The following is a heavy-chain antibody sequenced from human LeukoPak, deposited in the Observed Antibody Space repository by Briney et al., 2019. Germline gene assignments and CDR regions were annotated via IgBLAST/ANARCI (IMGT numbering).Heavy chain of an antibody. CDR2: MKPDGSEI. CDR3: TRERHGALLFVVRSKHH. CDR1: GFTLSNAW. V-gene: IGHV3-7*01. J-gene: IGHJ1*01. D-gene: IGHD2-15*01. Sequence: PGGSLRLSCAASGFTLSNAWMNWVRRAPGKGLEWVANMKPDGSEIFYVDSVKGRFTISRDNAMNTLYLQMNSLRAEDSALYYCTRERHGALLFVVRSKHHGAQGPRAPV.